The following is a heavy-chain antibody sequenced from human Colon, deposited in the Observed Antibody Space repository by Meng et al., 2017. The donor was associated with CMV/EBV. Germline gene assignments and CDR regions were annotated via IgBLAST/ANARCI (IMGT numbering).Heavy chain of an antibody. J-gene: IGHJ5*02. D-gene: IGHD6-6*01. CDR2: VSLTGERP. CDR3: ARMFAASSGRFDP. V-gene: IGHV1-46*01. CDR1: GNILSGDY. Sequence: CKASGNILSGDYIHWVRQAPGQGLDWVGMVSLTGERPKYAQKFQGRVTMTRDTSTSTLYMELSSLVSEDTAVYYCARMFAASSGRFDPWGQGTLVTVSS.